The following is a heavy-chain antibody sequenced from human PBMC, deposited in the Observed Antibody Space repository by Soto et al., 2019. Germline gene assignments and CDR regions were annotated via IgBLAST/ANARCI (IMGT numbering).Heavy chain of an antibody. CDR1: GYAFTTYI. CDR3: ARAPNWNYVDF. V-gene: IGHV1-18*04. Sequence: QVQLVQSGAEVKRPGASVKVSCKASGYAFTTYIITWVRQAPGQGLEWMGWISAYSGNSNYAQKFQGRVTMTTDASTSTAYMELRSLRSDDTDVYYCARAPNWNYVDFWGQGPLVTVSS. D-gene: IGHD1-1*01. J-gene: IGHJ4*02. CDR2: ISAYSGNS.